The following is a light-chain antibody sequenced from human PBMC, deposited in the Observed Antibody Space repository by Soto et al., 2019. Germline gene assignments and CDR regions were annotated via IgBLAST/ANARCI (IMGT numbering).Light chain of an antibody. CDR2: VGTGGIVG. V-gene: IGLV9-49*01. J-gene: IGLJ2*01. CDR3: GADHGSGMV. Sequence: QAVVTQPPSASASLGASVTLTCTLSSGYSNYKVDWYQQRPGKGPRFVMRVGTGGIVGSKGDGIPDRFSVLGSGLNRYLTIKNIQEEDESDYHCGADHGSGMVFGGGTQLTVL. CDR1: SGYSNYK.